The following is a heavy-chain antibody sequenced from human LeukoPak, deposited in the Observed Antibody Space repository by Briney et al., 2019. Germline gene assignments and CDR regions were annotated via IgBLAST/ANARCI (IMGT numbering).Heavy chain of an antibody. CDR1: GFTFSSYW. Sequence: PGGSLRLSCAASGFTFSSYWMSWVRQAPGKGLEWVANIKHDGSEKQDGSEKNYVDSVKGRFTISRDNAKNSLYLQMNSLRVEDTAVYYCVKDRTPDGYYSVDYWGQGILVTVSS. V-gene: IGHV3-7*03. CDR3: VKDRTPDGYYSVDY. CDR2: IKHDGSEKQDGSEK. D-gene: IGHD3-3*01. J-gene: IGHJ4*02.